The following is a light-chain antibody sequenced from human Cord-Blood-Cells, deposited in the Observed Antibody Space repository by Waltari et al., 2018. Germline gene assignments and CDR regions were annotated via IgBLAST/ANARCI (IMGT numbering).Light chain of an antibody. Sequence: QSALTQPASVSGSPGQSITISCTGTSSDVRGYNYVSWYQQHPGKAPKLMIYDVSKRPSGVSNRFSGSKSGNTASLTISGLQAEDEADYYCSSYTSSSTVVFGGGTKLTVL. CDR1: SSDVRGYNY. J-gene: IGLJ2*01. CDR3: SSYTSSSTVV. CDR2: DVS. V-gene: IGLV2-14*01.